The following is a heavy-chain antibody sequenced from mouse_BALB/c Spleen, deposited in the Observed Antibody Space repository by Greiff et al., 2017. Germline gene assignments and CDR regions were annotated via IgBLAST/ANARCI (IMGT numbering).Heavy chain of an antibody. D-gene: IGHD2-1*01. CDR2: IYPGDGDT. CDR3: ARGNSGAMDY. Sequence: VMLVESGAELVRPGSSVKISCKASGYAFSSYWMNWVKQRPGQGLEWIGQIYPGDGDTNYNGKFKGKATLTADKSSSTAYMQLSSLTSEDSAVYFCARGNSGAMDYWGQGTSVTVSS. CDR1: GYAFSSYW. J-gene: IGHJ4*01. V-gene: IGHV1-80*01.